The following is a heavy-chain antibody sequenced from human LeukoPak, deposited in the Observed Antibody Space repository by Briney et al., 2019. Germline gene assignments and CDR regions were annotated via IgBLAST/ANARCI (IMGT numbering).Heavy chain of an antibody. D-gene: IGHD2-2*01. CDR2: IRYDGSNK. V-gene: IGHV3-30*02. J-gene: IGHJ4*02. Sequence: GGSLRLSCAASGFTFSSYGMHWVRQAPGKGLDWVAFIRYDGSNKYYADSVKGRFTISRDNSKSTLYLQMNSLRAEDTAVYYCAKDAGGRYCSSTSCYPGAYWGQGTLVTVSS. CDR3: AKDAGGRYCSSTSCYPGAY. CDR1: GFTFSSYG.